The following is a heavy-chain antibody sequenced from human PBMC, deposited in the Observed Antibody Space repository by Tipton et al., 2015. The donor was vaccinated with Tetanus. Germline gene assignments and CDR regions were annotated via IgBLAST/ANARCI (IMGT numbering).Heavy chain of an antibody. CDR1: GGLITTGGYS. Sequence: LRLSCTLSGGLITTGGYSWGWIRQTPAQGLEWIGYIYQTDSTYYNPSLRSRLTISISRSKNQFSLKLTSMTAADTAVYYCVRGRGLGAYSFGFEYWGQGVQVTVSS. J-gene: IGHJ4*02. CDR3: VRGRGLGAYSFGFEY. CDR2: IYQTDST. V-gene: IGHV4-30-2*01. D-gene: IGHD5-18*01.